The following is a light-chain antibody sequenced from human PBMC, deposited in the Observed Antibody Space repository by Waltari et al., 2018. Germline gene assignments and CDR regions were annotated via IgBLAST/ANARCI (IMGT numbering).Light chain of an antibody. Sequence: QSVLTQPPSASGAPGQRVTISCSGSTSNIGTNTVSWYQHLPGTAPKLLIYNNNQRPSGAPDRFFGSKSGTSASLGISGLQSEDEADYYCATWDDSLNGYVFGAGTKVTVV. J-gene: IGLJ1*01. CDR2: NNN. V-gene: IGLV1-44*01. CDR1: TSNIGTNT. CDR3: ATWDDSLNGYV.